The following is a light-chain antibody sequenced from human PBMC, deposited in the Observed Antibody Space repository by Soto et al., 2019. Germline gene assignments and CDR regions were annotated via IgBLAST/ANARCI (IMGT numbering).Light chain of an antibody. CDR2: GAS. CDR3: QQYNNWWT. CDR1: QSIGSN. V-gene: IGKV3-15*01. J-gene: IGKJ1*01. Sequence: EIVVTQSPATVSVSPGERATLSCRASQSIGSNLAWYQQKPGRAPRLLIYGASARATGIPARFSGSGSGKEFTLTISSLQSEDFAIYYCQQYNNWWTFGQGTKVEIK.